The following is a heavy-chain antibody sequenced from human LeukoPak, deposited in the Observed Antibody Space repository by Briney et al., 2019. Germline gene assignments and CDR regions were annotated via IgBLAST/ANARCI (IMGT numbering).Heavy chain of an antibody. CDR1: GFTFSSYG. J-gene: IGHJ4*02. V-gene: IGHV3-30*02. Sequence: GGSLRLSCAASGFTFSSYGMHWVRQAPGKGLEWVAFIRYDGSNRYYADSVKGRFTISRDNSKNTLYLQMNSLRAEDTAVYYCVSMIVVAWGQGTLVTVSS. CDR2: IRYDGSNR. CDR3: VSMIVVA. D-gene: IGHD3-22*01.